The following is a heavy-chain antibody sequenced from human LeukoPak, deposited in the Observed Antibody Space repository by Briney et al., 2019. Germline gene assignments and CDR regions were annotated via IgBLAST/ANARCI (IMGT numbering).Heavy chain of an antibody. D-gene: IGHD6-19*01. CDR1: GYTFTSYG. CDR2: ISAYNGNT. V-gene: IGHV1-18*01. CDR3: ARDRIAVAGISWYFDL. J-gene: IGHJ2*01. Sequence: GASVKVSCKASGYTFTSYGISWVRQAPGQGLEWMGWISAYNGNTNYAQKFQGRVTMTTDTSTSTAYMELRSLRSDDTAVYHCARDRIAVAGISWYFDLWGRGTLVTVSS.